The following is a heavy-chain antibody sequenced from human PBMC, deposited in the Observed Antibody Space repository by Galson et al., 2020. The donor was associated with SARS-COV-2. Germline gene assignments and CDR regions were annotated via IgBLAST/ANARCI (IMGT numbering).Heavy chain of an antibody. CDR3: ATEGDSGSYYFDS. D-gene: IGHD5-12*01. CDR1: GGSVSSRSYY. J-gene: IGHJ4*02. Sequence: SQTLSLTCTVSGGSVSSRSYYWSWIRQPPGKALEWIGYIYYSGVTNYSPSLKSRVTISVDTSKNQFSLNLQSVTAADTAVYYCATEGDSGSYYFDSWGQGTLVTVSS. CDR2: IYYSGVT. V-gene: IGHV4-61*01.